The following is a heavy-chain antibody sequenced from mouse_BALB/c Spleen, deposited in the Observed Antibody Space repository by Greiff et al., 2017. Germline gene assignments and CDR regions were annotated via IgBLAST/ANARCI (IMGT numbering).Heavy chain of an antibody. J-gene: IGHJ2*01. D-gene: IGHD1-2*01. Sequence: EVQLVESGPGLVKPSQSLSLTCTVTGYSITSDYAWNWIRQFPGNKLEWMGYISYSGSTSYNPSLKSRISITRDTSKNQFFLQLNSVTTEDTATYYCARKGLLRPFDYWGQGTTLTVSS. CDR1: GYSITSDYA. CDR2: ISYSGST. CDR3: ARKGLLRPFDY. V-gene: IGHV3-2*02.